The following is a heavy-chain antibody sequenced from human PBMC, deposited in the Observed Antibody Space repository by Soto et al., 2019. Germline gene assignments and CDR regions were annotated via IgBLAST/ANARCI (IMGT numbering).Heavy chain of an antibody. J-gene: IGHJ4*02. CDR1: GFTFFTHA. CDR2: ISYDGGSE. D-gene: IGHD6-19*01. Sequence: GGSLRLSCEASGFTFFTHAMHWVRQAPGKGLEWVAVISYDGGSEYYADSVRGRFSVSRDNSKNTLYLQINNLRREDTALYYCVRTTIALPASPGDYWGQGTLVTVSS. CDR3: VRTTIALPASPGDY. V-gene: IGHV3-30*14.